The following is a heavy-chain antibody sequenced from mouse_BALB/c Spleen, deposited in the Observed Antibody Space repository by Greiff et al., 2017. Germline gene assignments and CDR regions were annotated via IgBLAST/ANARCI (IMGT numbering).Heavy chain of an antibody. V-gene: IGHV1-14*01. CDR1: GYTFTSYV. CDR3: ARSYYRYDEEAFAY. D-gene: IGHD2-14*01. CDR2: INPYNDGT. J-gene: IGHJ3*01. Sequence: EVQLQQSGPELVKPGASVKMSCKASGYTFTSYVMHWVKQKPGQGLEWIGYINPYNDGTKYNEKFKGKATLTSDKSSSTAYMELSSLTSEDSAVYYCARSYYRYDEEAFAYWGQGTLVTVSA.